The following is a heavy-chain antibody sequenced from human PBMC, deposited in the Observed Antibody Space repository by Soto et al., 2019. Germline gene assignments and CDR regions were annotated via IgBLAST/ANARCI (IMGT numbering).Heavy chain of an antibody. D-gene: IGHD3-22*01. V-gene: IGHV3-30*03. CDR1: GFTFSTYA. J-gene: IGHJ4*02. CDR3: ATEPTPSSGFYWVFDY. CDR2: TSDDGSDK. Sequence: PGGSLRLSCAASGFTFSTYAMHWVRQAPGKGLEWVAVTSDDGSDKYYADSVKGRFTISRDNFRNTLNLHMNSLRAEDTAVYYYATEPTPSSGFYWVFDYWGQGTRVTVSS.